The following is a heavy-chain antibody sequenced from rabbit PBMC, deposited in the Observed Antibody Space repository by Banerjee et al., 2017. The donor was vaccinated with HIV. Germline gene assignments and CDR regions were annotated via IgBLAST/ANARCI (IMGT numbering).Heavy chain of an antibody. CDR1: GLDFSSSYW. CDR3: AREPGYPNYGYDL. CDR2: IYGGSSGST. J-gene: IGHJ4*01. D-gene: IGHD6-1*01. Sequence: QSLEESGGDLVKPGASLTLTCTASGLDFSSSYWICWVRQAPGKGLEWIACIYGGSSGSTYYASWAKGRFTISKTSSTTVTLQMTSLTAADTATYFCAREPGYPNYGYDLWGPGTLVTVS. V-gene: IGHV1S40*01.